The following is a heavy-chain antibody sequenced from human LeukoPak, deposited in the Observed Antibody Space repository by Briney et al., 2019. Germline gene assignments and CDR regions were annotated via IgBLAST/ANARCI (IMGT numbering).Heavy chain of an antibody. J-gene: IGHJ4*02. D-gene: IGHD3-22*01. CDR3: ASLNYYDTSGYFDY. V-gene: IGHV1-46*01. Sequence: ASVKVSCKASGHTFTSYAMNWVRQAPGQGLEWMGIINPSGGSTSYAQKFQGRVTITADKSTSTDYMELSSLRSEDTAVYYCASLNYYDTSGYFDYWGQGTLVTVSS. CDR1: GHTFTSYA. CDR2: INPSGGST.